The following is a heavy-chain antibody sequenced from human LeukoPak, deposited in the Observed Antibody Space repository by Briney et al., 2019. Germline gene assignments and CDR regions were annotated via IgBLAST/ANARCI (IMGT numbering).Heavy chain of an antibody. D-gene: IGHD2-21*01. CDR1: GGSISSGGYS. CDR2: IYYSGST. Sequence: SQTLSLTCTVSGGSISSGGYSWSWIRQHPGKGLEWIGYIYYSGSTYYNPSLKSRVTISVDTSKNQFSLKLSSVTAADTAVYYCARDYILHSFRWFDPWGQGTLVTVSS. V-gene: IGHV4-31*03. J-gene: IGHJ5*02. CDR3: ARDYILHSFRWFDP.